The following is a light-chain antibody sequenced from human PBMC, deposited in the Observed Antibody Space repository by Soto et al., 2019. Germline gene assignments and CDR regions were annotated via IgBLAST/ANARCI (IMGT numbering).Light chain of an antibody. CDR1: RGHSSYI. J-gene: IGLJ3*02. V-gene: IGLV4-60*02. Sequence: QSVLTQSSSASASLGSSVKLTCTLSRGHSSYIIAWHQQQPGKAPRYLMKLEGSGSYNKGSGVPDRFSGSSSGADRYLTISNLQFEDEADYYCETWDFNTRVFGGGTQLTVL. CDR3: ETWDFNTRV. CDR2: LEGSGSY.